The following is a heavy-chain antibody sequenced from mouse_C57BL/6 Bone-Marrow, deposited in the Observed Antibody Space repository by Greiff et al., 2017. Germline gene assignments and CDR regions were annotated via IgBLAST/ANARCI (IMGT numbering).Heavy chain of an antibody. V-gene: IGHV5-6*01. Sequence: EVQRVESGGDLVKPGGSLKLSCAASGFTFSSYGMSWVRQTPDKRLEWVATISSGGSYTYYPDSVKGRFTISRDNAKNTLYLQMSSLKSEDTAMYYCARHDYGTWFAYWGQVTLVTVSA. CDR3: ARHDYGTWFAY. J-gene: IGHJ3*01. CDR1: GFTFSSYG. CDR2: ISSGGSYT. D-gene: IGHD1-1*01.